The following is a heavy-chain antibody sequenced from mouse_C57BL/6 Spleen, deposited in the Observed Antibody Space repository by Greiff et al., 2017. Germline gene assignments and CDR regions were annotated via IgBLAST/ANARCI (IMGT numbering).Heavy chain of an antibody. CDR3: ARGRDYYGSSSDY. Sequence: QVQLQQSGAELARPGASVKLSCKASGYTFTSYGISWVKQRTGQGLEWIGEIYPRSGNTYYNEKFKGKATLTADKSSSTAYMELRSLTSEDSAVYFCARGRDYYGSSSDYGGQGTTLTVSS. D-gene: IGHD1-1*01. CDR1: GYTFTSYG. V-gene: IGHV1-81*01. J-gene: IGHJ2*01. CDR2: IYPRSGNT.